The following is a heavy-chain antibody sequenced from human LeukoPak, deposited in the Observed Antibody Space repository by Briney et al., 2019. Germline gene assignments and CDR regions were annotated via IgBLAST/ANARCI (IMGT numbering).Heavy chain of an antibody. Sequence: GGPLRLSCTASGFTFGYFAMSWVRQAPGKGLDWGGFIRSKTYGGTTEYAASVKGRFTISRDDSKSVAYLHMNNLKTEDTAVYYCTRARATYYYASSGYMGGQGTLVTVSS. V-gene: IGHV3-49*04. D-gene: IGHD3-22*01. CDR3: TRARATYYYASSGYM. CDR2: IRSKTYGGTT. J-gene: IGHJ4*02. CDR1: GFTFGYFA.